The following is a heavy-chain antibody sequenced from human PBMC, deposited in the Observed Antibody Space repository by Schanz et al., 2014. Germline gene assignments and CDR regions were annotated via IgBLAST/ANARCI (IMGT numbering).Heavy chain of an antibody. CDR3: VRVKGEHSGHDYIVY. V-gene: IGHV4-4*07. Sequence: QVHLQESGPGLVKPSETLSVTCTVSGGSINNYFWTWIRQPAGKGLEWIGRIYSNGISHYNPSLAIRVTMSVDTFKNKFSLNLTPVPHADTAIYYCVRVKGEHSGHDYIVYWGQGIQVTVSS. CDR2: IYSNGIS. J-gene: IGHJ4*02. CDR1: GGSINNYF. D-gene: IGHD5-12*01.